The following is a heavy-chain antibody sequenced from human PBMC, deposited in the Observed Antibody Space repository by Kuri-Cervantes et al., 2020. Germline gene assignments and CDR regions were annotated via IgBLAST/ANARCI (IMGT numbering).Heavy chain of an antibody. CDR2: IYHSGST. CDR1: GGSISSGGYS. Sequence: SQTLSLTCAVPGGSISSGGYSWSWIRQPPGKGLEWIGYIYHSGSTYYNPSLKSRVTISVDRSKNQFSLKLSSVTAADTAVYYCARSYYYGSGPLGMDVWGQGTTVTVSS. J-gene: IGHJ6*02. D-gene: IGHD3-10*01. CDR3: ARSYYYGSGPLGMDV. V-gene: IGHV4-30-2*01.